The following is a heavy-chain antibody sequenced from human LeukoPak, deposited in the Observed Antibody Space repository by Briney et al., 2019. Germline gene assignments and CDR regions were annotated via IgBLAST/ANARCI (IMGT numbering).Heavy chain of an antibody. V-gene: IGHV1-18*01. Sequence: ASVKVSCKASGYTFTSYGISWVRQAPGQGLEWMGWISAYNGNTNYAQKLQGRVTMTTDTSTSTAYMELSRLRSDDTAVYYCARGRDVLLWFGELLDYWGQGTLVTVSS. J-gene: IGHJ4*02. CDR3: ARGRDVLLWFGELLDY. CDR2: ISAYNGNT. D-gene: IGHD3-10*01. CDR1: GYTFTSYG.